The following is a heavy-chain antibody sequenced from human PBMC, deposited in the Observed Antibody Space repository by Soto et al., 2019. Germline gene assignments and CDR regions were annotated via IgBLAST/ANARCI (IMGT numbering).Heavy chain of an antibody. CDR1: GFTFSSYG. CDR3: ARAQYSGSYIRMDV. J-gene: IGHJ6*02. D-gene: IGHD1-26*01. CDR2: IWHDGSNK. Sequence: QVQLVESGGGVVQPGRSLRLSSAASGFTFSSYGMHWVRQAPGKGLERVAVIWHDGSNKYYADFVKGRFTISRDNSKNTLYLQMNSLRAEDTAVYYCARAQYSGSYIRMDVWGQGTTVTVSS. V-gene: IGHV3-33*01.